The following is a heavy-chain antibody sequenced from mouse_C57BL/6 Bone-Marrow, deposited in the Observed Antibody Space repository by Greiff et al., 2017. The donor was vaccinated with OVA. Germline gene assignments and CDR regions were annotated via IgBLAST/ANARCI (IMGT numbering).Heavy chain of an antibody. CDR1: GYTFTDYY. CDR2: INPNNGGT. D-gene: IGHD2-4*01. V-gene: IGHV1-26*01. Sequence: EVQLQQSGPELVKPGASVKISCKASGYTFTDYYMNWVKQSHGKSLEWIGDINPNNGGTSYNQKFKGKATLTVDKSSSTAYMELRSLTSEDSAVYYCARFDDYDGWFAYWGQGTLVTVSA. J-gene: IGHJ3*01. CDR3: ARFDDYDGWFAY.